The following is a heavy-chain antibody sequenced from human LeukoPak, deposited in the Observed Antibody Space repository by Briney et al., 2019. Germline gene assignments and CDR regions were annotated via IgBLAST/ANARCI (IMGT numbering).Heavy chain of an antibody. J-gene: IGHJ6*03. CDR2: IYHSGST. D-gene: IGHD6-13*01. Sequence: SSETLSLTCTVSGGSVSSSSYYWGWIRQPPGKGLEWIGSIYHSGSTYYNPSLKSRVTISVDTSKNQFSLKLSSVTAADTAVYYCARLAGQHPNYYYYYMDVWGKGTTVTISS. V-gene: IGHV4-39*07. CDR1: GGSVSSSSYY. CDR3: ARLAGQHPNYYYYYMDV.